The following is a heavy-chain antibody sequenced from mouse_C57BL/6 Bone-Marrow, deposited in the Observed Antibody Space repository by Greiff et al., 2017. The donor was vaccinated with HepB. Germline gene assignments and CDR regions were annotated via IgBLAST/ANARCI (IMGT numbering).Heavy chain of an antibody. V-gene: IGHV2-6*03. Sequence: VKLMESGPGLVAPSQSLSITCTVSGFSLTSYGVHWVRQPPGKGLEWLVVIWSDGSTTYNSALKSRLSISKDNSKSQVFLKMNSLQTDDTAMYYCARALYYYGSPGNYAMDYWGQGTSVTVSS. CDR2: IWSDGST. CDR3: ARALYYYGSPGNYAMDY. D-gene: IGHD1-1*01. CDR1: GFSLTSYG. J-gene: IGHJ4*01.